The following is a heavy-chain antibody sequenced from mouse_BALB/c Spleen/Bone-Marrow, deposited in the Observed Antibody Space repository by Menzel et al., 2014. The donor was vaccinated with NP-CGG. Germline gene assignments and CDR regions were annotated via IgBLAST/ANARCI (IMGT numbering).Heavy chain of an antibody. V-gene: IGHV5-6-5*01. J-gene: IGHJ3*01. CDR2: ISSGGNT. Sequence: EVKVEESGGGLVKPGGSLKLSCAASGFTFSSYAMSWVRQTPEKRLEWVASISSGGNTYYPDSMKGRFTISRDNAGNILYLQMSSLRSEDTAMYYCARGGELRPWFAYWGQGTLVTVSA. CDR3: ARGGELRPWFAY. CDR1: GFTFSSYA. D-gene: IGHD2-4*01.